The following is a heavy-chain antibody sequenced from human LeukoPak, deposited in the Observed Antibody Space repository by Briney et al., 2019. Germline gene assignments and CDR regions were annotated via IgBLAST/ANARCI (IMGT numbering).Heavy chain of an antibody. J-gene: IGHJ4*02. Sequence: SETLSLTCAVYGGSFSGYYWSWIRQPPGKGLEWIGEINHSGSTNYNPSLKSRVTISVDTSKNQFSLKLSSVTAADTAVYYRARDFLLQSEGLFDYWGQGTLVTVSS. CDR1: GGSFSGYY. CDR2: INHSGST. V-gene: IGHV4-34*01. CDR3: ARDFLLQSEGLFDY. D-gene: IGHD4-11*01.